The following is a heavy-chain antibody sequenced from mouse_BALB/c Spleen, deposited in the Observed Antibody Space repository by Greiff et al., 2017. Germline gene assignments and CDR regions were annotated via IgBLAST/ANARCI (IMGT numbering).Heavy chain of an antibody. Sequence: VKLMESGAELAKPGASVKMSCKASGYTFTSYWMHWVKQRPGQGLEWIGYINPSTGYTEYNQKFKDKATLTADKSSSTAYMQLSSLTSEDSAVYYCAMWGLLLDYWGQGTTLTVSS. CDR3: AMWGLLLDY. J-gene: IGHJ2*01. V-gene: IGHV1-7*01. CDR2: INPSTGYT. D-gene: IGHD2-3*01. CDR1: GYTFTSYW.